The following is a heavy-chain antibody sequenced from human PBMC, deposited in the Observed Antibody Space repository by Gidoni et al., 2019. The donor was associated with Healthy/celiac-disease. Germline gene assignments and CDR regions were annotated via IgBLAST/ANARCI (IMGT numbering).Heavy chain of an antibody. CDR2: IYYSGST. J-gene: IGHJ4*02. CDR3: AIHYGSGSLYFDY. V-gene: IGHV4-39*07. Sequence: QLQLQESGPGLVKPSETLSLTCTVSGGSISSSSYYWGWIRQPPGKGLEWIGSIYYSGSTYYNPSLKSRVTISVDTSKNQFSLKLSSVTAADTAVYYCAIHYGSGSLYFDYWGQGTLVTVSS. CDR1: GGSISSSSYY. D-gene: IGHD3-10*01.